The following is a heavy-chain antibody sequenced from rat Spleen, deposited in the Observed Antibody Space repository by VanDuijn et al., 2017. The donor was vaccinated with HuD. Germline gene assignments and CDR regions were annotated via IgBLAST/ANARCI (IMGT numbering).Heavy chain of an antibody. CDR1: GFSLTSYH. CDR2: IWGDGST. Sequence: QVQLKESGPGLVQPSQTLSLTCTVSGFSLTSYHVSWVRQPPGKGLEWMGVIWGDGSTAYNSALKSRLSISRDTSKSQVFLKMNSLQTEDTATYYCARKSRYYFDYWGQGVMVTVSS. J-gene: IGHJ2*01. CDR3: ARKSRYYFDY. V-gene: IGHV2-32*01.